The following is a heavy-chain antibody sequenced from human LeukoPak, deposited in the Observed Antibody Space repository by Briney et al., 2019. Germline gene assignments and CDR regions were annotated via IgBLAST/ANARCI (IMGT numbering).Heavy chain of an antibody. D-gene: IGHD6-19*01. CDR3: TASTTGYSSGSYGTSYYYYYMDV. CDR2: IRSESYGATT. V-gene: IGHV3-49*04. Sequence: PGRSLSLSCTISGFTFGDYAMTWVRPAPGRGLEWVGVIRSESYGATTEYAASVKGRFTISADDSKSVAYLQMNSLKTEDTAVYYCTASTTGYSSGSYGTSYYYYYMDVWGKGTTVIVSS. J-gene: IGHJ6*03. CDR1: GFTFGDYA.